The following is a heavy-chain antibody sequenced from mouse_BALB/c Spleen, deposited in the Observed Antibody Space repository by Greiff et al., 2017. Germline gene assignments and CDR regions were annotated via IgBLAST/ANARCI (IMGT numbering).Heavy chain of an antibody. D-gene: IGHD2-1*01. V-gene: IGHV1-39*01. CDR1: GYSFTDYI. Sequence: VQLQQSGPGLVKPGASVKISCKASGYSFTDYIMLWVKQSHGKSLEWIGNINPYYGSTSYNLKFKGKATLTVDKSSSTAYMQLNSLTSEDSAVYYSAYYGNFYAMDYWGQGTSVTVSS. CDR2: INPYYGST. J-gene: IGHJ4*01. CDR3: AYYGNFYAMDY.